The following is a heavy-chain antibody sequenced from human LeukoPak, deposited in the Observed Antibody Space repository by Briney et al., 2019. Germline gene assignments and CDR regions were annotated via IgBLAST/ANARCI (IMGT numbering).Heavy chain of an antibody. CDR3: AREGYFGSGIDYFYGMDV. Sequence: ASVKVSCKASGYTFTSYGISWVRQAPGQGLEWMGWISAYNGNTNYAQKLQGRVTMTTDTSTSTAYMELRSLRSDDTAVYFCAREGYFGSGIDYFYGMDVWGQGTKVTVSS. D-gene: IGHD3-10*01. CDR2: ISAYNGNT. CDR1: GYTFTSYG. V-gene: IGHV1-18*01. J-gene: IGHJ6*02.